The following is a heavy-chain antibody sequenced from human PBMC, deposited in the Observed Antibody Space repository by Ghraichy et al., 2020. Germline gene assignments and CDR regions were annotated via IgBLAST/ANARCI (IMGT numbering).Heavy chain of an antibody. Sequence: SQTLSLTCTVSGGSISSGGYYWSWIRQHPGKGLEWIGYIYYSGSTYYNPSLKSRVTISVDTSKNQFSLKLSSVTAADTAVYYCARTPAPYDFWSGYGKHIFDSWGQGTLVTVSS. V-gene: IGHV4-31*03. CDR3: ARTPAPYDFWSGYGKHIFDS. CDR2: IYYSGST. CDR1: GGSISSGGYY. D-gene: IGHD3-3*01. J-gene: IGHJ4*02.